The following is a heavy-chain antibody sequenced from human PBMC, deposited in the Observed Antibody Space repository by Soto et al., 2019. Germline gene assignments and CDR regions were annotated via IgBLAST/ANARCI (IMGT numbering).Heavy chain of an antibody. V-gene: IGHV5-51*01. CDR2: IYPGDSDT. Sequence: GESLKISCKGSGYSFMSYWIGWVRQMPGKGLEWMGIIYPGDSDTKYSPSFQGHVTLSTDKSINTVYLHWNSLKASDTAIYYCATHGWQPGIDYWGQGTLVTVSS. J-gene: IGHJ4*02. D-gene: IGHD3-10*01. CDR1: GYSFMSYW. CDR3: ATHGWQPGIDY.